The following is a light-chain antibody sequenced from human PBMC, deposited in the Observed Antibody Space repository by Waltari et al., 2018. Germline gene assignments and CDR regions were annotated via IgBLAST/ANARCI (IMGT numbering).Light chain of an antibody. V-gene: IGLV3-1*01. CDR3: LAWDGSGYV. CDR2: HDS. CDR1: HLGDKY. Sequence: SYEVTQPPSVSVSPGQTASITCSGDHLGDKYISWYQQTPGQSPVLVIYHDSKRPSGIPERFSGSNSGNTATLTISGTQAMDETDYYCLAWDGSGYVFGTGTKVTVL. J-gene: IGLJ1*01.